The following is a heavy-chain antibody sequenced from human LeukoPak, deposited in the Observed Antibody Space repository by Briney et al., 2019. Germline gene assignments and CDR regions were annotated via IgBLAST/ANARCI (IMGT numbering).Heavy chain of an antibody. CDR2: IYPGDSDT. D-gene: IGHD2-21*02. CDR3: ARLPYCGGDCYPQFDY. CDR1: GYSFTSYW. Sequence: GESLKISCNGSGYSFTSYWIGWVRQMPGKGLEWMGIIYPGDSDTRYSPSFQGQVTISAGKSISTAYPQWSSLKASDTAMYYCARLPYCGGDCYPQFDYWGQGTLVTVSS. J-gene: IGHJ4*02. V-gene: IGHV5-51*01.